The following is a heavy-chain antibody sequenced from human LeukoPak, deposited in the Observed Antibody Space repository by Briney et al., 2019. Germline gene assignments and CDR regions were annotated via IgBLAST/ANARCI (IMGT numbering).Heavy chain of an antibody. CDR3: ARDASGSYLGRDYYYGMDV. V-gene: IGHV4-59*01. D-gene: IGHD1-26*01. CDR2: IYYSGST. Sequence: SETLSLTCTVSGGSISSYYWSWIRQPPGKGLEWIGYIYYSGSTNYNPPLKSRVTISVDTSKNQFSLKLSSVTAADTAVYYCARDASGSYLGRDYYYGMDVWGQGTTVTVSS. J-gene: IGHJ6*02. CDR1: GGSISSYY.